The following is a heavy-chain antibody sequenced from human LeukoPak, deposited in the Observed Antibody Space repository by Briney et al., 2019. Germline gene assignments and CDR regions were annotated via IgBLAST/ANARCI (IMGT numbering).Heavy chain of an antibody. Sequence: GGSLRLSCVASGFTVSSNYMSWVRQAPGKGLEWVSVIYSGGSTYYADSVKGRFTISRDNSKNTLYLQMNSLRAEDTAVYYCARDVPCGGDCYWDYWGQGTLVTVSS. CDR2: IYSGGST. V-gene: IGHV3-53*01. CDR3: ARDVPCGGDCYWDY. D-gene: IGHD2-21*02. J-gene: IGHJ4*02. CDR1: GFTVSSNY.